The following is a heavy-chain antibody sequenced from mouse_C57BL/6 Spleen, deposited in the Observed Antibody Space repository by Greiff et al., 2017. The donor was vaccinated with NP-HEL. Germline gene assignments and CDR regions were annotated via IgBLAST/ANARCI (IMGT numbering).Heavy chain of an antibody. V-gene: IGHV1-69*01. J-gene: IGHJ4*01. D-gene: IGHD4-1*02. CDR3: ARRSNWYAMDY. CDR2: IDPSDSYT. CDR1: GYTFTSYW. Sequence: QVQLKQPGAELVMPGASVKLSCKASGYTFTSYWMHWVKQRPGQGLEWIGEIDPSDSYTNYNQKFKGKSTLTVDKSSSTAYMQLSSLTSEDSAVYYCARRSNWYAMDYWGQGTSVTVSS.